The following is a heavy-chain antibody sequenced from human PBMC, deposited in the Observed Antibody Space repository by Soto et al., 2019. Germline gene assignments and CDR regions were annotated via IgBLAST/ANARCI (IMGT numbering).Heavy chain of an antibody. V-gene: IGHV4-30-4*01. CDR3: ARDHVKGYCSGGSCYGGNWFDP. CDR1: GGSISSGDYY. J-gene: IGHJ5*02. CDR2: IYYSGST. D-gene: IGHD2-15*01. Sequence: QVQLQESGPGLVKPSQTLSLTCTVSGGSISSGDYYWSWIRQPPGKGLEWIGYIYYSGSTYYNPSLKSRVTISVDTSKNQFSLKLSSVTAADTAVYYCARDHVKGYCSGGSCYGGNWFDPWGQGTLVTVSS.